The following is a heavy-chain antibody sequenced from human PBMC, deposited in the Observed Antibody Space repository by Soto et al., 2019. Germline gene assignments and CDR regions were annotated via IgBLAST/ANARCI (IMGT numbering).Heavy chain of an antibody. CDR3: ARAYCSSTSCYSFDP. J-gene: IGHJ5*02. D-gene: IGHD2-2*01. CDR2: IIPILGIA. Sequence: SVKVSCKASGYTFTGYYMHWVRQAPGQGLEWMGRIIPILGIANYAQKFQGRVTITADKSTSTAYMELSSLRSEDTAVYYCARAYCSSTSCYSFDPWGQGTLVTVSS. CDR1: GYTFTGYY. V-gene: IGHV1-69*02.